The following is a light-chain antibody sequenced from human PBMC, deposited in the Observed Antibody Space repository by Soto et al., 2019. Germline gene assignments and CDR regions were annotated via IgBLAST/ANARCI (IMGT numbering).Light chain of an antibody. J-gene: IGKJ4*01. Sequence: EIVLTQSPGPLSLSPGERATLSCRASQSVSSSYLAWYQQKPGQAPRLLIYGASSRATRIPDRFSGSGSGTDFTLTISRLEPEDFAVYYCQQYGSSPLTFGGGTKVEIK. CDR2: GAS. V-gene: IGKV3-20*01. CDR1: QSVSSSY. CDR3: QQYGSSPLT.